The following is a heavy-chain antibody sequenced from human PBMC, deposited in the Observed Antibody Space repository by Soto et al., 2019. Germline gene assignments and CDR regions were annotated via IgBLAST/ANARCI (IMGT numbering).Heavy chain of an antibody. CDR2: VFYNGGT. CDR3: ERQGCAAAGGYVFYGLDF. V-gene: IGHV4-39*01. D-gene: IGHD6-13*01. Sequence: SENLPLPWNGSGDPITESPYYLARILHPQGNGLEWIGSVFYNGGTHYNPSRTSRVTISVDTSKNQFSLKLSSVTAEDTAVYYCERQGCAAAGGYVFYGLDFWGQGTTVTVSS. J-gene: IGHJ6*02. CDR1: GDPITESPYY.